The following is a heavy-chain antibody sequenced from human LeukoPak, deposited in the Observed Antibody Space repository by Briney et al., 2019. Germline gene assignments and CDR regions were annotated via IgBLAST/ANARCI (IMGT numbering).Heavy chain of an antibody. CDR2: IYYSGST. Sequence: SETLSLTCTVSGGSISSYYWSWIRQPPGKGLEWIGYIYYSGSTNYNPSLKSRVTISVDTSKSQFSLKLSSVTAADTAVYYCARLSYSSGWYGPWGQGTLVTVSS. D-gene: IGHD6-19*01. CDR1: GGSISSYY. CDR3: ARLSYSSGWYGP. J-gene: IGHJ5*02. V-gene: IGHV4-59*08.